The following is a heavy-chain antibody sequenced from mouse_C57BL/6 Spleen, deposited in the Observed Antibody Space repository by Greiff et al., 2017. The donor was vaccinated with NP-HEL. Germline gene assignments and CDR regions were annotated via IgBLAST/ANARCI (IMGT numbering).Heavy chain of an antibody. Sequence: LVESGASVKISCKASGYTFTDYYMNWVKQSHGKSLEWIGDINPNNGGTNYNQKFKGKATLTVDKSSSTAYMELRSLTSEDSAVYYCSRSPFITTVVPNGCFDYWGQGTTLTVSS. J-gene: IGHJ2*01. CDR1: GYTFTDYY. D-gene: IGHD1-1*01. CDR2: INPNNGGT. V-gene: IGHV1-26*01. CDR3: SRSPFITTVVPNGCFDY.